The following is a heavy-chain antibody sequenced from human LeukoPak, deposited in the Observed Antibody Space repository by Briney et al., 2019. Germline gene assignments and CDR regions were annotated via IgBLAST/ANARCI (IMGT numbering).Heavy chain of an antibody. Sequence: SETLSLTCTVSGGSLSSGDYHWNWIGQSPGKGLEWIGFIHDSGRTYYTPSLKSRVTMSRDMSKKQFSLMLTSVTAADTAVYYCARGFGSGSYYYGWFDPWGQGTLVTVSS. CDR1: GGSLSSGDYH. V-gene: IGHV4-30-4*01. CDR3: ARGFGSGSYYYGWFDP. CDR2: IHDSGRT. J-gene: IGHJ5*02. D-gene: IGHD3-10*01.